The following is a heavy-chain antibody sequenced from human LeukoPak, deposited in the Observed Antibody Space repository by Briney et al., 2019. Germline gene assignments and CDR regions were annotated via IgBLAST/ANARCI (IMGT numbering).Heavy chain of an antibody. CDR2: IYYSGTT. J-gene: IGHJ4*02. CDR1: GGSISNYY. D-gene: IGHD3-16*01. CDR3: ARFALGGDTY. Sequence: SETLSLTCTVSGGSISNYYWSWIRQPPGKGLEWIGYIYYSGTTNYNPSLKSRVTISVDTSKNQFSLKLSSVTAADTAVYYCARFALGGDTYWGQGTLVTVSS. V-gene: IGHV4-59*12.